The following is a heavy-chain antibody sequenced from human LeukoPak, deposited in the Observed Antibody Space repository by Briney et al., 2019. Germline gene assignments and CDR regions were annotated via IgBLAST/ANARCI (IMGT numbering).Heavy chain of an antibody. CDR3: ARGGQPPG. D-gene: IGHD5-12*01. Sequence: GASVKVSCKASGYTFTGSYIHWVRQAPGQGLEWMGRLSTDTGARNYAQKFQGRDTMTRHTSITTAYMELTRLTSDDTAVYYCARGGQPPGWGQGTLVTVSS. CDR1: GYTFTGSY. CDR2: LSTDTGAR. J-gene: IGHJ4*02. V-gene: IGHV1-2*06.